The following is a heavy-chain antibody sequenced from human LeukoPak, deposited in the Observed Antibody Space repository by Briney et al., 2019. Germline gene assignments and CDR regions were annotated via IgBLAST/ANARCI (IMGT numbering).Heavy chain of an antibody. V-gene: IGHV4-34*01. CDR3: ARGTRGTDY. CDR1: GGSFSGYY. Sequence: SEALSLTCAVYGGSFSGYYWSWIRQPPGKGLEWIGEINHSGSTNYNPSLKSRVTISVDTSKNQFSLKLSSVTAADTAVYYCARGTRGTDYWGQGTLVTVSS. D-gene: IGHD1-1*01. J-gene: IGHJ4*02. CDR2: INHSGST.